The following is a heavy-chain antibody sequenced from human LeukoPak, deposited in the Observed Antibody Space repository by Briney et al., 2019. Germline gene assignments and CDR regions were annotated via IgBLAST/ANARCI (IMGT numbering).Heavy chain of an antibody. CDR3: AGGAGYNWNYRDY. J-gene: IGHJ4*02. D-gene: IGHD1-7*01. CDR1: GFTFSSYG. CDR2: IRYDGSNE. V-gene: IGHV3-30*02. Sequence: GGSLRLSCAASGFTFSSYGMHWVRQAPGKGLEWVSFIRYDGSNEYYADSVRGRFTISRDNSKNTLYLQMNSLRAEDTAVYYCAGGAGYNWNYRDYWGQGTLVTVSS.